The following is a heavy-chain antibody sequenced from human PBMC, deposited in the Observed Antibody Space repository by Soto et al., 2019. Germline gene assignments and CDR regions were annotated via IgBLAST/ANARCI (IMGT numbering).Heavy chain of an antibody. J-gene: IGHJ4*02. Sequence: SETLSLTCTVSGGSISSYYWSWLRQSPGKGLEWIGYIYYSGSTTYNPSLKSRVTISVDTSKNQFSLKLSSVTAADTAVYYCARHSSGSPRHYFDYWGQGTLVTVSS. V-gene: IGHV4-59*08. CDR1: GGSISSYY. D-gene: IGHD1-26*01. CDR3: ARHSSGSPRHYFDY. CDR2: IYYSGST.